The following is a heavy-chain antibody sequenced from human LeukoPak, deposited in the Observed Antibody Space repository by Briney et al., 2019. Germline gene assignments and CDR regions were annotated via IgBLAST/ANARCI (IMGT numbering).Heavy chain of an antibody. J-gene: IGHJ5*02. CDR2: IYTSGCT. V-gene: IGHV4-4*07. CDR3: ARGGIKTYGSGSYFWFDP. Sequence: SETLSLTCTVSGGSISSYYWSWIRQPAGKGLEWIGRIYTSGCTNYNPSLKSRVTMSVDTSKNQFSLKLSSVTAADTAVYYCARGGIKTYGSGSYFWFDPWGQGTLVTVSS. D-gene: IGHD3-10*01. CDR1: GGSISSYY.